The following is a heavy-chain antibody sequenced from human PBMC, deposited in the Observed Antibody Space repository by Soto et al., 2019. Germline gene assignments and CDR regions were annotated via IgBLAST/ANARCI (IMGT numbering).Heavy chain of an antibody. J-gene: IGHJ4*02. CDR1: GGTFSTYA. D-gene: IGHD5-18*01. CDR2: IIPMFGTA. V-gene: IGHV1-69*12. Sequence: QVQLVQSGAEVKKPESSVKVSCKAPGGTFSTYAISWVRQAPGQGLEWMGGIIPMFGTANYAQRFQDRVTSTADESTSTVSMELRSLRSEDTAVYFCASGIQLWLRRINNGYSGWGQGTLVTVSS. CDR3: ASGIQLWLRRINNGYSG.